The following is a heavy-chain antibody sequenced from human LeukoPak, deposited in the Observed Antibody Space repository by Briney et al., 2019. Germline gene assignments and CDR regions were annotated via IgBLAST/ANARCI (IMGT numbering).Heavy chain of an antibody. CDR2: TYYTGTT. V-gene: IGHV4-59*11. Sequence: SETLSLTCTVSGGSTISHYWSWLRQPPGKGLEWIAYTYYTGTTNYNPSLKSRVTISVDTSKNQFSLKLSSVTAADTAVYYCARAYGSGPYNWFDPWGQGTLVTVSS. CDR1: GGSTISHY. CDR3: ARAYGSGPYNWFDP. D-gene: IGHD3-10*01. J-gene: IGHJ5*02.